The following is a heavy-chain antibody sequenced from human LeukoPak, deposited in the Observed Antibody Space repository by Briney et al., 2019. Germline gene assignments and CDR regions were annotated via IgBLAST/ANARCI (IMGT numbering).Heavy chain of an antibody. Sequence: PSETLSLTCAVYGGSFSGYYWSWIRQPPGKGLEWIGEINHSGSTNYNPSLKSRVTISVDTSKNQFSLKLSSVTAAGTAVYYCARRYGSGSYCNFDYWGQGTLVTVSS. J-gene: IGHJ4*02. D-gene: IGHD3-10*01. CDR2: INHSGST. CDR3: ARRYGSGSYCNFDY. CDR1: GGSFSGYY. V-gene: IGHV4-34*01.